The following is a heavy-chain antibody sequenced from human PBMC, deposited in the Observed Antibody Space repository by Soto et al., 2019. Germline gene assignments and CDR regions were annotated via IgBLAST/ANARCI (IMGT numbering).Heavy chain of an antibody. D-gene: IGHD3-3*01. Sequence: ASVKVSCKASGGTFSSYAISWVRQAPGQGLEWMGGIIPIFGTANYAQKFQGRVTITADESTSTAYMELSSLRSEDTAVYYCARAGETYYDFWSGANWFDPRGQGTLVTVSS. CDR1: GGTFSSYA. CDR2: IIPIFGTA. V-gene: IGHV1-69*13. J-gene: IGHJ5*02. CDR3: ARAGETYYDFWSGANWFDP.